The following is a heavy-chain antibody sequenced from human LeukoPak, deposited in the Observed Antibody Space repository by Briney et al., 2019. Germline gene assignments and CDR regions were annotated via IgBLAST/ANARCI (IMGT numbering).Heavy chain of an antibody. CDR2: IKSETGGGTT. CDR1: GFSFTDAW. Sequence: GGSLRLSCAASGFSFTDAWMNWVRQPPGKGLEWVGRIKSETGGGTTDFAAPVKGRFTISRDDSNNTLYLQMNRLISEDTAVYYCATDHLGYDFWGDMSWNIGYWGQGTLVAVSS. D-gene: IGHD3-3*01. J-gene: IGHJ4*02. CDR3: ATDHLGYDFWGDMSWNIGY. V-gene: IGHV3-15*07.